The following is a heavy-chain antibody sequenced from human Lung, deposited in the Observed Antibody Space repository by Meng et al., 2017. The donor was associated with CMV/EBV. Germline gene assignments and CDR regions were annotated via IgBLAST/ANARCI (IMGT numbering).Heavy chain of an antibody. CDR2: TSYDGSKK. V-gene: IGHV3-30*04. CDR3: ARADYANYGFWSGFPAF. J-gene: IGHJ4*02. Sequence: SCVASGFMFSSYSLHWVRQAPGKGLEWVAVTSYDGSKKEYANSVKGRFTVSRDNSKNTLYLQMNTLRADDTAVYYCARADYANYGFWSGFPAFWDQGXRVTVSS. D-gene: IGHD3-3*01. CDR1: GFMFSSYS.